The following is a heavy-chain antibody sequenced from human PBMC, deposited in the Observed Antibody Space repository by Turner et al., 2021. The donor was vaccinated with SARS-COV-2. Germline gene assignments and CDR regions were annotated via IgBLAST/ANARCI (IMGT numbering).Heavy chain of an antibody. CDR2: FDPEDGET. Sequence: QVQLVQSGAEVKKPGASVKVSCTVSGYTPTALSMHWVRPAPGKGLEWMGGFDPEDGETIYAQKFQGRVTMTEDTSTDTAYMELSSLRSEDTAVYYCATGVAVAGTPSKYYYYYGMDVWGQGTTVTVSS. D-gene: IGHD6-19*01. J-gene: IGHJ6*02. CDR3: ATGVAVAGTPSKYYYYYGMDV. CDR1: GYTPTALS. V-gene: IGHV1-24*01.